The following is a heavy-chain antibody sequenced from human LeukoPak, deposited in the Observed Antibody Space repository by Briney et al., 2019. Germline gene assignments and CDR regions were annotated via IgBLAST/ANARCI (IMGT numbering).Heavy chain of an antibody. D-gene: IGHD3-22*01. V-gene: IGHV3-30*02. CDR1: GFTFSSYG. CDR2: IRYDGSNK. Sequence: PGGSLRLSCAASGFTFSSYGMHWVRQAPGKGLEWVAFIRYDGSNKYYADSVKGRFTISRDNSKNTLYLQMNSLRAEDTAVYYCANPQHYYDSSGSMSYWGQGTLVTVSS. CDR3: ANPQHYYDSSGSMSY. J-gene: IGHJ4*02.